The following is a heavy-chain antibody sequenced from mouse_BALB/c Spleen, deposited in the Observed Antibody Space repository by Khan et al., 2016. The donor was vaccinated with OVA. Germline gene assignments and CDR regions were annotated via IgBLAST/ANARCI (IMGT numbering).Heavy chain of an antibody. D-gene: IGHD2-14*01. CDR3: SSNDRYDLYFDA. Sequence: VRLQQSGPELVKPGASVKMSCTASGYTFTSSVIHWVRQKPGQGLDWIGYIYPFNDGTKYNEMFEGKATLTSDKSSSTAYMELSSLTSEASAVYCGSSNDRYDLYFDAWGQGTTLTGSS. V-gene: IGHV1S136*01. J-gene: IGHJ2*01. CDR2: IYPFNDGT. CDR1: GYTFTSSV.